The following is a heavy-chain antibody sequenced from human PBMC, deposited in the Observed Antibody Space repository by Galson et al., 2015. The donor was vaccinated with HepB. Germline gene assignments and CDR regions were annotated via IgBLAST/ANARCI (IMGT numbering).Heavy chain of an antibody. CDR1: GFTFSGDS. CDR3: ARAPAGRGYNFYYFDF. V-gene: IGHV3-48*02. CDR2: ISGSSNTI. J-gene: IGHJ4*02. Sequence: SLRLSCASSGFTFSGDSKNWARQAPGKGLEWISYISGSSNTIYYADSVKGRFTISRDNAKNTLYLQMNSLRDEDTAVYYCARAPAGRGYNFYYFDFWGQGTLVTVSS. D-gene: IGHD5-18*01.